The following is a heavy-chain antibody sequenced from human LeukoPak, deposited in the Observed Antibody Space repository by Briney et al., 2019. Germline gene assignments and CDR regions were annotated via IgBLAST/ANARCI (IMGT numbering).Heavy chain of an antibody. CDR1: GFTFSSYG. D-gene: IGHD1-26*01. CDR2: ISYDGSNK. J-gene: IGHJ4*02. CDR3: AKDQSGSSHREYYFDY. V-gene: IGHV3-30*18. Sequence: GGSLRLSCAASGFTFSSYGMHLVRQAPGKGLEWVAVISYDGSNKYYADSVKGRFTISRDNSKNTLYLQMNSLRAEDTAVYYCAKDQSGSSHREYYFDYWGQGTLVTVSS.